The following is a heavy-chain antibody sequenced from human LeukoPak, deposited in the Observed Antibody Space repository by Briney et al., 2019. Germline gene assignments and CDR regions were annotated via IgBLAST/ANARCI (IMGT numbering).Heavy chain of an antibody. D-gene: IGHD2-2*01. CDR3: AAHEKGYCSSTSCTNYYYYGMDV. V-gene: IGHV3-21*01. CDR1: GFTFSSYS. CDR2: ISCSSSYI. J-gene: IGHJ6*04. Sequence: GGSLRLSCAASGFTFSSYSMNWGRQAPGEGLELVSSISCSSSYIYYADSVKGRCTISRDNAKNSLHLQMNSLRAEDTAVYYCAAHEKGYCSSTSCTNYYYYGMDVWGKGTTVTVSS.